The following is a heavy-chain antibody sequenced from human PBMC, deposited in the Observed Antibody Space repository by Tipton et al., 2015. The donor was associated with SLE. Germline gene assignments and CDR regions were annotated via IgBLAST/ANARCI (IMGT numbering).Heavy chain of an antibody. CDR2: IFPGDSDT. CDR1: GYTFTHYW. CDR3: AITTGTNNQPAKPSAFHV. V-gene: IGHV5-51*03. D-gene: IGHD1-1*01. Sequence: QLVQSGAEVKKPGESLKISCEGSGYTFTHYWIGWVRQMPGRGLEWMGIIFPGDSDTRYSPSFQGQVTISADKSLSIAYLQWSSLKASDTAVYYCAITTGTNNQPAKPSAFHVWGQGTVVSVSP. J-gene: IGHJ3*01.